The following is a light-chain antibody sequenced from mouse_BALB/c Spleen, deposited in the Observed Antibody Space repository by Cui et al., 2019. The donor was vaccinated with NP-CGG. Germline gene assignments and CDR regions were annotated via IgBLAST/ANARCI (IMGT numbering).Light chain of an antibody. CDR1: TGAVTTSNY. V-gene: IGLV1*01. J-gene: IGLJ1*01. CDR3: ALWYSNHWV. Sequence: QTVLTEEPALTTSPGETVTLTCRSSTGAVTTSNYDNWVQEKPDHLFTGLIGGTNNRAPGVPARFSGSLIGDKAALTITGAQTEDEAIYFCALWYSNHWVFGGGTKLTVL. CDR2: GTN.